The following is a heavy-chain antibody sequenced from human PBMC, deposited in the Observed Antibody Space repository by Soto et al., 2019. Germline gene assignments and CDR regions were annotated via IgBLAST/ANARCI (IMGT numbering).Heavy chain of an antibody. CDR1: GFTFSSYS. CDR2: ISSSSSYI. CDR3: AMEVSKYSGYDFDY. J-gene: IGHJ4*02. D-gene: IGHD5-12*01. V-gene: IGHV3-21*01. Sequence: EVQLVESGGGLVKPGGSLRLSCAASGFTFSSYSMNWVRQAPGKGLEWVSSISSSSSYIYYADSVKGRFTISRDNAKNSLYLQMNSLRAEDMAVYYCAMEVSKYSGYDFDYWGQGTLVTVSS.